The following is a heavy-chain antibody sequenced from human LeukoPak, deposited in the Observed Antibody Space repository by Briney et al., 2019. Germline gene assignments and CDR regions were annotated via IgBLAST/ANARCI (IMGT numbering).Heavy chain of an antibody. CDR3: ATRGAVAAYPFDY. Sequence: SETLSLTCTVSGGSISSSSYYWGWIRQPPGKGLEWIGSIYYSGSTYYNPSLKSRVAISVDTSKHQFSLKLSSVTAADTAVYYCATRGAVAAYPFDYWGQGTLVTVSS. V-gene: IGHV4-39*01. D-gene: IGHD6-19*01. CDR1: GGSISSSSYY. CDR2: IYYSGST. J-gene: IGHJ4*02.